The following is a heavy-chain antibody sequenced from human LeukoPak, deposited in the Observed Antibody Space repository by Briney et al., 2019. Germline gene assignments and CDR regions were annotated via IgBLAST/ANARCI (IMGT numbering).Heavy chain of an antibody. CDR1: GGSISSGGYS. D-gene: IGHD2-8*01. Sequence: SETLSLTCAVSGGSISSGGYSWSWIRQPPGKGLEWIGYIYHSGSTYYNPSLKSRVTISVDRSKNQFPLKLSSVTAADTAVYYCASVLMVYATFDYWGQGTLVTVSS. V-gene: IGHV4-30-2*01. J-gene: IGHJ4*02. CDR2: IYHSGST. CDR3: ASVLMVYATFDY.